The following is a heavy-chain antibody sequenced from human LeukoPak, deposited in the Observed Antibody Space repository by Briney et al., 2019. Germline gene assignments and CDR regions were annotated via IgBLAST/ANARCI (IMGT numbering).Heavy chain of an antibody. CDR3: AKRGISGSYYFDY. J-gene: IGHJ4*02. CDR2: IASGGNT. V-gene: IGHV3-23*01. D-gene: IGHD3-10*01. CDR1: GFTFNSYA. Sequence: PGGSLRLSCAASGFTFNSYAMAWVRQAPGKGLEWVSNIASGGNTYYAGSVKGRFTISRDNSKNTLYLQMNNLRAEDTAVYYCAKRGISGSYYFDYWGQGTLVTVSS.